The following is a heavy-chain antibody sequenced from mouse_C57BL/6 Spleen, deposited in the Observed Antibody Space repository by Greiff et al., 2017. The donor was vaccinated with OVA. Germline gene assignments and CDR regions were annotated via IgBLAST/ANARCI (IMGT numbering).Heavy chain of an antibody. J-gene: IGHJ3*01. CDR3: ARNGIYDGYYLAY. Sequence: VQLQQSGPELVKPGASVKISCKASGYAFSSSWMNWVKQRPGKGLEWIGRIYPGDGDTNYNGKFKGKATLTADKSSSTAYMQLSSLTSEDSAVYFCARNGIYDGYYLAYWGQGTLVTVSA. D-gene: IGHD2-3*01. CDR1: GYAFSSSW. V-gene: IGHV1-82*01. CDR2: IYPGDGDT.